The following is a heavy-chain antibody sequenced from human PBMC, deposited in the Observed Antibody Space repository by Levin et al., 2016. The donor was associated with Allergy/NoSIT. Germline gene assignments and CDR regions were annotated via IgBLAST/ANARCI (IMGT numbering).Heavy chain of an antibody. J-gene: IGHJ4*02. D-gene: IGHD6-13*01. Sequence: WIRQPPGKGLEWIGYIYYSGSTYYNPSLKSRVTISVDTSKNQFSLKLSSVTAADTAVYYCARHYSSSWYNHWDYWGQGTLVTVSS. CDR3: ARHYSSSWYNHWDY. V-gene: IGHV4-39*01. CDR2: IYYSGST.